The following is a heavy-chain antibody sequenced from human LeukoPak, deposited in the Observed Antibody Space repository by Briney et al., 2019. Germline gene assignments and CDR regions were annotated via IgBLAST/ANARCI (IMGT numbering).Heavy chain of an antibody. Sequence: PSETLSLTCAVYGGSFSGYYWSWIRQPPGKGLEWIGYIYNSGTTKYNPSLKSRVTISVDTSKSQLSLKLSSVTAADTAVYYCARDGGRVRGPPGDAFDIWGQGTMVTVSS. CDR2: IYNSGTT. D-gene: IGHD3-10*01. CDR1: GGSFSGYY. CDR3: ARDGGRVRGPPGDAFDI. J-gene: IGHJ3*02. V-gene: IGHV4-59*01.